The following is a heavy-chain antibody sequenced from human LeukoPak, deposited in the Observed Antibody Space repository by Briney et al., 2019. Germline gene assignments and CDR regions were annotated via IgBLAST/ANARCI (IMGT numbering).Heavy chain of an antibody. CDR3: ARVHGDQYYFDY. CDR1: GGSISSYY. Sequence: SETLSLTCTVSGGSISSYYWSWIRQPPGKGLEWIGYIYYSGSTNYNPSLKSRVTISVDTSKDQFSLKLSSVTAADTAVYYCARVHGDQYYFDYWGQGTLVTVSS. V-gene: IGHV4-59*08. CDR2: IYYSGST. J-gene: IGHJ4*02. D-gene: IGHD4-17*01.